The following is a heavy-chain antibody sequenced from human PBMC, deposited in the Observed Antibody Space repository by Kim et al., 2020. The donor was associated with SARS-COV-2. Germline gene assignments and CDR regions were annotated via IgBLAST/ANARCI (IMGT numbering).Heavy chain of an antibody. Sequence: ADSVKGRFSISRDNAKNSLYLQMNSRRDEDTALYYGARDYNSDWGNWFDPWGQGSLVTVSS. D-gene: IGHD7-27*01. CDR3: ARDYNSDWGNWFDP. V-gene: IGHV3-48*02. J-gene: IGHJ5*02.